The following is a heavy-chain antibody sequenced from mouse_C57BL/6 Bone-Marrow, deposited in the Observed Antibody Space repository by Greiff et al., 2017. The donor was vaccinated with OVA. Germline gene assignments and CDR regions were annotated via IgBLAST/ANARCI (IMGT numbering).Heavy chain of an antibody. CDR2: IYPGDGDT. CDR3: ASYFYFDY. V-gene: IGHV1-82*01. D-gene: IGHD2-10*01. Sequence: VQLQQSGPELVKPGASVKISCKASGYAFSSSWMNWVKQRPGKGLEWIGRIYPGDGDTNYNGKFKGKATLTADKSSSTAYMQLSSLTSEDSAVYFGASYFYFDYWGQGTTLTVSS. J-gene: IGHJ2*01. CDR1: GYAFSSSW.